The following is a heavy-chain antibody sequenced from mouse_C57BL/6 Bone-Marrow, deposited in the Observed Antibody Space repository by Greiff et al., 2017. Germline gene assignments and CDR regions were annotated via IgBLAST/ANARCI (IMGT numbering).Heavy chain of an antibody. CDR1: GYTFTSSW. V-gene: IGHV1-72*01. Sequence: QVQLQQPGAELVKPGASVKLSCKVSGYTFTSSWMHWVKLRPGRGLEWIGRIDLNCGGTKYNEKSKTKATLTVDKPSSTAYMELSILTSDDSAVYYCASFYYGIYYFDYWGEGATLTVSS. CDR3: ASFYYGIYYFDY. D-gene: IGHD1-1*01. CDR2: IDLNCGGT. J-gene: IGHJ2*01.